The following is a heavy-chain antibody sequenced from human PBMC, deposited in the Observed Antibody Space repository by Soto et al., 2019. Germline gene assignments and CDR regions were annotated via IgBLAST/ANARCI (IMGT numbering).Heavy chain of an antibody. J-gene: IGHJ4*02. V-gene: IGHV3-33*01. D-gene: IGHD6-19*01. CDR3: AREDLAVAGFDY. CDR2: IWYDGSNK. Sequence: QVQLVESGGGVVQPGRSLRLSCAASGFTFSSYGMHWVRQAPGKGLEWVAVIWYDGSNKYYADSVKGRFTISRDNSKNTLYLQMNSLRAEDTAVYYCAREDLAVAGFDYWGQGTLVTVSS. CDR1: GFTFSSYG.